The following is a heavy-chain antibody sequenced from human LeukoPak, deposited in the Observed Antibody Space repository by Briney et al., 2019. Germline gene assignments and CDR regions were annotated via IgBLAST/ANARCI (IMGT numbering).Heavy chain of an antibody. CDR2: INCNGGGT. CDR1: GYTFTGYY. J-gene: IGHJ4*02. D-gene: IGHD2-21*01. CDR3: ARDRDYSPDY. Sequence: GASVKVSCKDSGYTFTGYYIHWVRQAPGQGLEWMGRINCNGGGTSYAQKLQGRVTMTTDTPTTTAYMELRSLRSDDTAVYYCARDRDYSPDYWGQGTLVTVSS. V-gene: IGHV1-2*06.